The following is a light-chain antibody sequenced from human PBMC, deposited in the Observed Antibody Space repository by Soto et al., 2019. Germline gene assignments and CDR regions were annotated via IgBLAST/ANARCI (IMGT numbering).Light chain of an antibody. V-gene: IGKV3-11*01. CDR1: QSVRNY. CDR3: QPRNNWPPDIT. J-gene: IGKJ3*01. Sequence: EVVLTQSPATLSLSPGESATLSCRASQSVRNYLAWYQQKPGQAPRLLIYDASNRAAGIPARFTGSGSGTDFTLTISSLEPEDFAVYFCQPRNNWPPDITFGPGTKVDIK. CDR2: DAS.